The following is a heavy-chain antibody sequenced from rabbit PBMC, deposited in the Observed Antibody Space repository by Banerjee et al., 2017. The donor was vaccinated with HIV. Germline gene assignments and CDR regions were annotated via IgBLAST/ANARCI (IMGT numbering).Heavy chain of an antibody. CDR3: ARFGTDYVAYDL. CDR1: GFSFSNKYV. D-gene: IGHD6-1*01. J-gene: IGHJ4*01. Sequence: QEQLEESGGGLVQPEGSLTLTCTASGFSFSNKYVMCWVRQAPGKGLEWIACINTSSGNTVYATWAKGRFTISKTSSTTVTLQMTSLTVADTATYFCARFGTDYVAYDLWGQGTLVTVS. CDR2: INTSSGNT. V-gene: IGHV1S45*01.